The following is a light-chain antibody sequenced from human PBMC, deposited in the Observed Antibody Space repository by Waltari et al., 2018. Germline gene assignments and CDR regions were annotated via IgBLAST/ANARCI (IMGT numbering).Light chain of an antibody. CDR2: GAS. V-gene: IGKV3-20*01. CDR3: QQYGRSPWT. J-gene: IGKJ1*01. CDR1: QSVSSSY. Sequence: EIVLTQSPGTLPLSPGERATLSCRASQSVSSSYLAWYQQKPGQAPRLLIHGASSRATGIPDRFSGSGSGTDFTLTISRLEPEDFAVYYCQQYGRSPWTFGQGTKVEIK.